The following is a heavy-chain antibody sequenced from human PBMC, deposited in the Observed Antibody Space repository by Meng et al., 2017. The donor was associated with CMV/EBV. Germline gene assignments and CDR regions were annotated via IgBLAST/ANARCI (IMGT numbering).Heavy chain of an antibody. CDR2: INSDGSST. V-gene: IGHV3-74*01. CDR1: GFTFSSYS. J-gene: IGHJ6*02. CDR3: ASNYDLNYYYYYGMDV. Sequence: GGSLRLSCAASGFTFSSYSMNWVRQAPGKGLVWVSRINSDGSSTSYADSVKGRFTISRDNAKNTLYLQMNSLRAEDTAVYYCASNYDLNYYYYYGMDVWGQGTTVTVSS. D-gene: IGHD3-3*01.